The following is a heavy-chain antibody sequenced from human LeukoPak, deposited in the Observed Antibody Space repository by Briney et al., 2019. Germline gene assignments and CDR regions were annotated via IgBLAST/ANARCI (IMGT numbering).Heavy chain of an antibody. CDR3: AKSHPPNAYSGTYYCDY. J-gene: IGHJ4*02. D-gene: IGHD1-26*01. CDR2: IRYDESKK. V-gene: IGHV3-30*02. CDR1: GFTFSYYG. Sequence: GGSLRLSCAASGFTFSYYGRHWVRQAPGKGLEWVAFIRYDESKKFYGDSVKGRFTISRDNSKNTLYLQMNSLRTEDTAVYYCAKSHPPNAYSGTYYCDYWGQGTLVTVSS.